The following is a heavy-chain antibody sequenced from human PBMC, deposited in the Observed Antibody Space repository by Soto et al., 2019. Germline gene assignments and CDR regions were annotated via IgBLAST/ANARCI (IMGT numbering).Heavy chain of an antibody. CDR1: SASLSSSTYY. CDR3: ASSSPFHY. CDR2: IYYSGNT. V-gene: IGHV4-39*01. J-gene: IGHJ4*02. D-gene: IGHD6-6*01. Sequence: SETLSLTCSVSSASLSSSTYYWSWIRQPPGRGPEWIGSIYYSGNTYYKPSLRSRVSISIDTSRNQFSLKLTSVTAADTGVYYCASSSPFHYWGPGILVTVSS.